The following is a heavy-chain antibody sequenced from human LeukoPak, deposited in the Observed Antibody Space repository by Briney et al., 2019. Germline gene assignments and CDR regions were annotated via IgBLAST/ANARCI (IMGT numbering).Heavy chain of an antibody. Sequence: SETLSLTCIVSGGSISRYYWSWLRQPPGKGLEWIGYVYSSGSTTYDPSLKSRVTISLDTSRNQFSLKLTSVTAADTAVYFCARGLVSDFWSGYYPQYYYYYIDVWGKGTPVTVSS. J-gene: IGHJ6*03. CDR3: ARGLVSDFWSGYYPQYYYYYIDV. V-gene: IGHV4-4*09. CDR1: GGSISRYY. D-gene: IGHD3-3*01. CDR2: VYSSGST.